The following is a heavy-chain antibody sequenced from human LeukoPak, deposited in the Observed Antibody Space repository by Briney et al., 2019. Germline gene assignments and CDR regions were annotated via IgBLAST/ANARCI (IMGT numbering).Heavy chain of an antibody. J-gene: IGHJ5*02. CDR1: GGSISSSNW. CDR2: VYHTGSS. D-gene: IGHD5-18*01. CDR3: ARGRQLWAWFDP. V-gene: IGHV4-4*02. Sequence: SETLSLTCAVSGGSISSSNWWSWVRQPPGKGLEWIGEVYHTGSSNYNPSLKSRVTISVDKSKSQFSLKLSSVTAADTAVYYCARGRQLWAWFDPWGQGTLVTVSS.